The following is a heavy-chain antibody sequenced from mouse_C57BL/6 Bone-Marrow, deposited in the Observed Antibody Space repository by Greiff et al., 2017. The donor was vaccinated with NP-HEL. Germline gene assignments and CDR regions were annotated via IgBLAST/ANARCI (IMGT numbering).Heavy chain of an antibody. CDR1: GFTFSDYG. Sequence: EVQRVESGGGLVKPGGSLKLSCAASGFTFSDYGMHWVRQAPEKGLEWVAYISSGSSTIYYADTVKGRFTISRDNAKNTLFLQMTSLRSEDTAMYYCAGRYRGFYYYSMAYWVKGTSVTVSS. J-gene: IGHJ4*01. CDR2: ISSGSSTI. CDR3: AGRYRGFYYYSMAY. V-gene: IGHV5-17*01. D-gene: IGHD2-12*01.